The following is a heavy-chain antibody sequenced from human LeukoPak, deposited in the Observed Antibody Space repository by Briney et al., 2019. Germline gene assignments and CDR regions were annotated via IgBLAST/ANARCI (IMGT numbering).Heavy chain of an antibody. J-gene: IGHJ4*02. CDR1: GYTFTGYY. CDR3: ARRIAVAGTGYSY. D-gene: IGHD6-19*01. V-gene: IGHV1-2*02. Sequence: ASVKVSCKSSGYTFTGYYMHWLRQAPGQGLEWMGWINPNSGGTNYAQKFQGRVTMTSDTSISTAYMELSRLRSDDTAVYYCARRIAVAGTGYSYWGQGTLVTVSS. CDR2: INPNSGGT.